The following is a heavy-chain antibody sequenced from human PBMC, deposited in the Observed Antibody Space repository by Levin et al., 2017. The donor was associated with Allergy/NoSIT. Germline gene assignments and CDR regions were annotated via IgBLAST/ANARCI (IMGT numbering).Heavy chain of an antibody. CDR3: AKDTITMVRGVIGPDFDY. Sequence: GGSLRLSCAASGFTFSSYAMSWVRQAPGKGLEWVSAISGSGGSTYYADSVKGRFTISRDNSKNTLYLQMNSLRAEDTAVYYCAKDTITMVRGVIGPDFDYWGQGTLVTVSS. CDR1: GFTFSSYA. V-gene: IGHV3-23*01. D-gene: IGHD3-10*01. J-gene: IGHJ4*02. CDR2: ISGSGGST.